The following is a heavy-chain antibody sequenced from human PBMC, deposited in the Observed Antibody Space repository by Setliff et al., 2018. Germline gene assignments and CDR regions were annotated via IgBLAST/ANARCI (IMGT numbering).Heavy chain of an antibody. V-gene: IGHV3-15*01. CDR3: TTVPYYYGSGSFSFDY. J-gene: IGHJ4*02. CDR2: IKSKTDGGTT. CDR1: GFTFSNAW. Sequence: SCAASGFTFSNAWMSWVRQAPGKGLEWVGRIKSKTDGGTTDYAAPVKGGFTISRDDSKNTLYLQMNSLKTEDTAVYYCTTVPYYYGSGSFSFDYWGQGTLVTVSS. D-gene: IGHD3-10*01.